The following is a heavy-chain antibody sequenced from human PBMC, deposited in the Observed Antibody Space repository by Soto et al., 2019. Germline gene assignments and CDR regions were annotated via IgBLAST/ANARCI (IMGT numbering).Heavy chain of an antibody. CDR2: INHSGST. CDR1: GGSFSGYY. J-gene: IGHJ6*03. D-gene: IGHD4-17*01. V-gene: IGHV4-34*01. CDR3: ARVYGGNSGDYYYYMDV. Sequence: SETLSLTCAVYGGSFSGYYWSWIRQPPGKGLEWIGEINHSGSTNYNPSLKSRVTISVDTSKNQFSLKLSSVTAADTAVYYCARVYGGNSGDYYYYMDVWGKVTTVTVSS.